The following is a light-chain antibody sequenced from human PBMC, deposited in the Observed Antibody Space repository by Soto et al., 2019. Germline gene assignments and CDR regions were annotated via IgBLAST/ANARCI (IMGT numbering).Light chain of an antibody. CDR1: QSISTH. CDR2: RAS. Sequence: DIQMTQSPSSLSASVGDRVTITCRASQSISTHLIWYQQKPGKAPKLLIYRASSLEIGVPSRFSGSGSETDFSFIFSSLQPEDFATYFCQQTYSAHTCGGGTKV. J-gene: IGKJ4*01. CDR3: QQTYSAHT. V-gene: IGKV1-39*01.